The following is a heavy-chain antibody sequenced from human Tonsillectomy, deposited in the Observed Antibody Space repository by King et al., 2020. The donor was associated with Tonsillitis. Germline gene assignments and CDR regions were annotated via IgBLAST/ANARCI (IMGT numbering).Heavy chain of an antibody. V-gene: IGHV3-11*06. J-gene: IGHJ4*02. Sequence: VQLVESGGGLVKPGGSLRLSCAASGFTFSDYFMSWIRQAPGKGLEWISYISGDGGFTKYADSVRGRFTISRDNAKNSLFLQMSGLRVGDTAVYFCARVPSYGSHYFLDYWGQGALVTVSS. CDR1: GFTFSDYF. CDR2: ISGDGGFT. CDR3: ARVPSYGSHYFLDY. D-gene: IGHD5-18*01.